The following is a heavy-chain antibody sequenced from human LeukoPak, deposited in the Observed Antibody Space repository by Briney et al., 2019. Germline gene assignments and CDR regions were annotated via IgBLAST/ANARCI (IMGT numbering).Heavy chain of an antibody. CDR2: INGNGDTT. CDR3: ARGNRGSSYGGDS. CDR1: GFTFDDYG. Sequence: GGSLRLSCAASGFTFDDYGMTWVRQAPGEGLEWVAGINGNGDTTGYADSVKGRFTISRDNAKNSLFLQMNSLRAEDTALYYCARGNRGSSYGGDSWGQGTLVTVSS. V-gene: IGHV3-20*04. J-gene: IGHJ4*02. D-gene: IGHD1-26*01.